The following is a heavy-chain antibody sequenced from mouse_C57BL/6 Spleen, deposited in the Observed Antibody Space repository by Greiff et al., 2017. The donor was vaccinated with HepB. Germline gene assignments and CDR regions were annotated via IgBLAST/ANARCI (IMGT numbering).Heavy chain of an antibody. D-gene: IGHD1-1*01. CDR1: GYTFTSYG. CDR3: ARPSTVVARDWYFDV. Sequence: QVHVKQSGAELARPGASVKLSCKASGYTFTSYGISWVKQRTGQGLEWIGEIYPRSGNTYYNEKFKGKATLTADKSSSTAYMELRSLTSEDSAVYFCARPSTVVARDWYFDVWGTGTTVTVSS. V-gene: IGHV1-81*01. J-gene: IGHJ1*03. CDR2: IYPRSGNT.